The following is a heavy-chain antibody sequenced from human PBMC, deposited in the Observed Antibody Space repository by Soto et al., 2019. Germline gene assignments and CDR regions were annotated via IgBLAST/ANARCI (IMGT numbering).Heavy chain of an antibody. Sequence: QVQLQESGPGLVKPSQTLSLTCTVSGGSISSGGYYWSWIRQHPGKGLEWIGYIYYSGSTYYNPSLKSRVTISVDTSKNQFSLKLSSVTAADTAVYYCARYCSGGSCYSVWFDPWGQGTLVTVSS. V-gene: IGHV4-31*03. D-gene: IGHD2-15*01. CDR1: GGSISSGGYY. J-gene: IGHJ5*02. CDR3: ARYCSGGSCYSVWFDP. CDR2: IYYSGST.